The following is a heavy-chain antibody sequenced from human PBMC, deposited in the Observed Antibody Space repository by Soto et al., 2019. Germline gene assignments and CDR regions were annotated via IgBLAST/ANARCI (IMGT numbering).Heavy chain of an antibody. CDR3: AMYYDSSGSYY. J-gene: IGHJ4*02. Sequence: PSETLSLTCTVSGGSISSGGYYWSWIRQHPGKGLEWIGYIYYSGSTYYNPSLKSRVTISVDTSKNQFSLKLSSVTAADTAVYYCAMYYDSSGSYYWGQGTLVTVSS. CDR1: GGSISSGGYY. D-gene: IGHD3-22*01. CDR2: IYYSGST. V-gene: IGHV4-31*03.